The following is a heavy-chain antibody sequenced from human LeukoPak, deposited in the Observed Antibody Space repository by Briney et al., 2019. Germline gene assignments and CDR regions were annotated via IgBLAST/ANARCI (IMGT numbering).Heavy chain of an antibody. J-gene: IGHJ4*02. D-gene: IGHD6-19*01. CDR1: GFTFDDYA. V-gene: IGHV3-43*02. CDR3: AKDLSSDWYQTETRFDY. Sequence: GGSLRLSCAASGFTFDDYAMHWVRQAPGKGLEWVSLISGDGGSTYYADSVKGRFTISRDNSKNSLYLQMNSLRTEDTALYYCAKDLSSDWYQTETRFDYWGQGTLVTVSS. CDR2: ISGDGGST.